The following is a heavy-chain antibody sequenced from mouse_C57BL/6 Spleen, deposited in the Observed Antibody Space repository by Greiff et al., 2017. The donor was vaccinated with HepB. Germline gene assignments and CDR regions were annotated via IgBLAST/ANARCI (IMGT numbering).Heavy chain of an antibody. V-gene: IGHV3-6*01. Sequence: EVKLLESGPGLVKPSQSLSLTCSVTGYSITSGYYWNWIRQFPGNKLEWMGYISYDGSNNYNPSLKNRISITRDTSKNQFFLKLNSVTTEDTAAYYCARETRYYFDYWGQGTTLTVSS. CDR3: ARETRYYFDY. CDR2: ISYDGSN. CDR1: GYSITSGYY. J-gene: IGHJ2*01.